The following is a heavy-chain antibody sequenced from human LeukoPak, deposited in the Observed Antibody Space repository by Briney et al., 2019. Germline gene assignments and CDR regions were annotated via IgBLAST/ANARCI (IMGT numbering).Heavy chain of an antibody. Sequence: GGSLRLSCAASGFTFSSYWMSWVRQAPGKGLERVAVISYDGSNKYYADSVKGRFTISRDNSKNTLYLQMNSLRAEDTAVYYCARDEVLRFLEWLLQLDYWGQGTLVTVSS. CDR3: ARDEVLRFLEWLLQLDY. CDR2: ISYDGSNK. D-gene: IGHD3-3*01. J-gene: IGHJ4*02. CDR1: GFTFSSYW. V-gene: IGHV3-30*03.